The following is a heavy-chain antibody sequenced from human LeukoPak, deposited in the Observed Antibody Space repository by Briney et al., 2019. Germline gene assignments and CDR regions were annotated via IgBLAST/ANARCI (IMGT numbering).Heavy chain of an antibody. CDR3: LRDLNWSLDQ. CDR1: GFSFISHA. D-gene: IGHD1-20*01. J-gene: IGHJ4*02. Sequence: GGSLRLSCAASGFSFISHAMSWVRQAPGKGLVWVSRIKSDGITITYADSVKGRFTISRDNAKNTLYLQMNSLRAEDTAVYYCLRDLNWSLDQWGQGTLVTVSS. V-gene: IGHV3-74*01. CDR2: IKSDGITI.